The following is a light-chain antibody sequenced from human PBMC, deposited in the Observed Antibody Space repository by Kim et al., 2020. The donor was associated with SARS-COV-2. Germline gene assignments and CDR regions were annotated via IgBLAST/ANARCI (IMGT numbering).Light chain of an antibody. V-gene: IGLV1-40*01. CDR2: ANN. CDR3: QSYDSNLNGWV. J-gene: IGLJ3*02. CDR1: SSNIGAGYD. Sequence: QSVLTQPPSVSGAPGQRVTISCTGNSSNIGAGYDVHWYRQLPGTAPKLLIFANNNRPSGVPDRFSGSKSGTSASLAITGLQAGDEADYFCQSYDSNLNGWVFGGGTQLTVL.